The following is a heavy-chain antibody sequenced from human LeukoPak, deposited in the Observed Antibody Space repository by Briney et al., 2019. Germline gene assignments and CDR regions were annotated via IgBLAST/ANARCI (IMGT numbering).Heavy chain of an antibody. CDR1: GFTFPNYA. J-gene: IGHJ4*02. CDR2: INSNSGSK. V-gene: IGHV3-23*01. CDR3: ARDPTY. Sequence: GGTLRLSCAASGFTFPNYAMGWVRQAPGKGLEWVSTINSNSGSKYYADSVKGRVTISRDSSKNTVYLQMSSLRAEDTAVYYCARDPTYWGQGTLVTVSS.